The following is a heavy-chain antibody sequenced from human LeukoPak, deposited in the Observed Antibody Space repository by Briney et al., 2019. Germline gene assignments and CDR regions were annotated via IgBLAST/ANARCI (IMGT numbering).Heavy chain of an antibody. CDR2: INHSGST. Sequence: GSLRLSCAASGFTFSSYVMSWIREPPGKGLEWIGEINHSGSTNYNPSLKSRVTISVDTSKNQFSLKLSSVTAADTAVYYCARGYCSSTSCYTHYFDYWGQGTLVTVSS. CDR1: GFTFSSYV. D-gene: IGHD2-2*02. CDR3: ARGYCSSTSCYTHYFDY. V-gene: IGHV4-34*01. J-gene: IGHJ4*02.